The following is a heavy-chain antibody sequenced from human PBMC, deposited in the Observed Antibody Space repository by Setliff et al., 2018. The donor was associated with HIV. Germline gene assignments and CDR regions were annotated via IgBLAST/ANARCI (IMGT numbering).Heavy chain of an antibody. J-gene: IGHJ6*03. CDR2: ISHSERT. V-gene: IGHV4-34*01. CDR3: AGGLGGAVSRPSQYSYYYMVV. Sequence: PSETLSLTCIVSGGFFSGHYCSWIRQFPGKGREGMGEISHSERTNYNPTPKTRVTISVETSKNQYTLNSSSVTASDTAVYFCAGGLGGAVSRPSQYSYYYMVVW. D-gene: IGHD3-16*01. CDR1: GGFFSGHY.